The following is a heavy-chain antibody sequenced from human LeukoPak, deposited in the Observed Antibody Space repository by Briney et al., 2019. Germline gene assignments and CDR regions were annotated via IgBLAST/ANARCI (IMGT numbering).Heavy chain of an antibody. Sequence: GGSLRLSCAASGFTFDDYAMHWVRQAPGKGLEWVSGISWKSGSIGYADSVKGRFTISRDNAKNGLYLQMNSLRAEDTALYYCAKVREGRTDHFNYMDVWGKGTTVAVSS. CDR3: AKVREGRTDHFNYMDV. CDR1: GFTFDDYA. D-gene: IGHD1-14*01. J-gene: IGHJ6*03. CDR2: ISWKSGSI. V-gene: IGHV3-9*01.